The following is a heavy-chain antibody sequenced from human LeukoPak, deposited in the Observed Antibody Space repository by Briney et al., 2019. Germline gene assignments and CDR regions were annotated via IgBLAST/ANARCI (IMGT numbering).Heavy chain of an antibody. V-gene: IGHV3-23*01. CDR2: ISGSGGST. Sequence: GGSLRLSCAASGFTFRSYAMSWVRQAPGKGLEWVSAISGSGGSTYYADSVKGRFTISRDNSKNTLYLQMNSLRSEDTAVYYCARDRGYCSSTSCYTFDYWGQGTLVTVSS. J-gene: IGHJ4*02. D-gene: IGHD2-2*02. CDR1: GFTFRSYA. CDR3: ARDRGYCSSTSCYTFDY.